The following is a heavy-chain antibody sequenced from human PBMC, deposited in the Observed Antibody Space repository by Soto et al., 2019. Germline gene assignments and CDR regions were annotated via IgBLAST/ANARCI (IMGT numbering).Heavy chain of an antibody. CDR3: AKDPMGIVVVPAAINYMDV. Sequence: PGGSLRLSCAASGFTFSSYAMSWVRQAPGKGLEWVSAISGSGGSTYYADSVKGRFTISRDNSKNTLYLQMNSLRAEDTAVYYCAKDPMGIVVVPAAINYMDVWGKGTTVTVSS. J-gene: IGHJ6*03. V-gene: IGHV3-23*01. D-gene: IGHD2-2*03. CDR1: GFTFSSYA. CDR2: ISGSGGST.